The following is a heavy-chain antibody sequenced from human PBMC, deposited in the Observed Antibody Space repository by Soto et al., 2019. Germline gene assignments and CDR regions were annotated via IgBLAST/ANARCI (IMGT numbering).Heavy chain of an antibody. Sequence: QVQLVESGGGVVQPGRSLRLSCEASGFAIRSNAIHWVRQAPGKGLEWVAVISFEGSYKYYTDYVKGRFTVSRDNSKNTVYLQMDSVTGEDSALYYCVRAAGIASAGSSQGVLWGQGTLVTVAS. CDR1: GFAIRSNA. V-gene: IGHV3-30*04. CDR2: ISFEGSYK. CDR3: VRAAGIASAGSSQGVL. J-gene: IGHJ4*02. D-gene: IGHD6-13*01.